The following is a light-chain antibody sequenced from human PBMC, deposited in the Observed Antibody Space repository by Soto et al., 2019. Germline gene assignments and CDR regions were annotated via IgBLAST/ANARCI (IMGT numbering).Light chain of an antibody. Sequence: QSALTQPPSASRSPGQSVTISCTGTSSDVGAYKYVSWYQQYPGKAPKLMIYEVTKRPSGVPDRFSGSKSGNTASLTVSGLQAEDEADYYCTSYVGNDIWLFGGGTKLTVL. CDR1: SSDVGAYKY. V-gene: IGLV2-8*01. J-gene: IGLJ3*02. CDR3: TSYVGNDIWL. CDR2: EVT.